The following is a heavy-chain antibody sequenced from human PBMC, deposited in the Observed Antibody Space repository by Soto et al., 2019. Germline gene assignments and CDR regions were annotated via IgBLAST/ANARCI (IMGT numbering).Heavy chain of an antibody. CDR3: ARDLGAAAGTYITAFDI. V-gene: IGHV1-69*13. D-gene: IGHD6-13*01. CDR1: GGTFSSYA. Sequence: SVKVSCKASGGTFSSYAISWVRQAPGQGLEWMGGIIPIFGTANYAQKFQGRVTITADESTSTAYMELSSLRSEDTAVYYCARDLGAAAGTYITAFDIWGQGTMVTVSS. J-gene: IGHJ3*02. CDR2: IIPIFGTA.